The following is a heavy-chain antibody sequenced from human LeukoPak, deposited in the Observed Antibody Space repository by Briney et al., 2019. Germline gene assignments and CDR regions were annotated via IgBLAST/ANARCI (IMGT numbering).Heavy chain of an antibody. CDR2: ISSSSSYI. V-gene: IGHV3-21*01. D-gene: IGHD2-2*02. J-gene: IGHJ4*02. CDR1: GFTFSSYS. Sequence: GGSLRLSCAASGFTFSSYSMNWVRQAPGKGLEWVSSISSSSSYIYYADSVKGRFTVSRDNAKNSLYLQMNSLRAEDTAVYYCAREGDCSSTSCYIGRVDTAMVAFDYWGQGTLVTVSS. CDR3: AREGDCSSTSCYIGRVDTAMVAFDY.